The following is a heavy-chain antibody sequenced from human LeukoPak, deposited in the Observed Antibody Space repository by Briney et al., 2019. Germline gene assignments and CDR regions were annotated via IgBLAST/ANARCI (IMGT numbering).Heavy chain of an antibody. CDR2: ISGSGGST. CDR1: GFTFSSYA. CDR3: ARDSTYYYDSENAAFDI. Sequence: PGGSLRLSCAASGFTFSSYAMSWVRQAPGKGLEWVSAISGSGGSTYYADSVKGRFTISRDNSKNTLYLQMNSLRGEDTAVYYCARDSTYYYDSENAAFDIWGQGTMVTVSS. V-gene: IGHV3-23*01. J-gene: IGHJ3*02. D-gene: IGHD5-12*01.